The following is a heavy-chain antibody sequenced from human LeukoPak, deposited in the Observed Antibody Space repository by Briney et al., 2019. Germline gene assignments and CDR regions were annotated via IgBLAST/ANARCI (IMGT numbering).Heavy chain of an antibody. Sequence: GGSLRLSCAASGFTFSSYGMHWVSQAPGKGLEWVAVISYDGSNKYYADSVKGRFTISRDNSKNTLYLQMNSLRAEDTAVYYCATYSGASSVDYWGQGTLVTVSS. J-gene: IGHJ4*02. V-gene: IGHV3-30*03. D-gene: IGHD1-26*01. CDR3: ATYSGASSVDY. CDR2: ISYDGSNK. CDR1: GFTFSSYG.